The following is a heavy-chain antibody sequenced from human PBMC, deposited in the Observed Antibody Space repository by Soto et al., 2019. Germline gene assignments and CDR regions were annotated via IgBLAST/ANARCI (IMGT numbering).Heavy chain of an antibody. CDR2: MNPNSGNT. CDR1: GYTFATYD. V-gene: IGHV1-8*01. J-gene: IGHJ5*01. Sequence: QVQLVQSGAEVKTPGASVKVSCKASGYTFATYDINWVRQAPGQGLEWMGWMNPNSGNTGYAQKFQGRLTMTGDTALSIAHMELSSLRNEDTAVYYCARSDGYNFNWLCSWGQGPLVTVSA. D-gene: IGHD2-21*01. CDR3: ARSDGYNFNWLCS.